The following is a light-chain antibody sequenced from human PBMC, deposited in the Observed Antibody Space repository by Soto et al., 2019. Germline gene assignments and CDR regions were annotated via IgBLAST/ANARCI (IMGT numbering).Light chain of an antibody. V-gene: IGLV1-40*01. CDR2: GNS. CDR3: QSYDYGLSGCVV. Sequence: QSVLTQPPSVSGAPGQRVTISCTGGSSNIGAGYDVHWYQQLPGTAPKLLIYGNSNRPSGVPDRFSGSKSGTSASLAITGIQAEDEAGDYYQSYDYGLSGCVVFGGGTKVTVL. J-gene: IGLJ2*01. CDR1: SSNIGAGYD.